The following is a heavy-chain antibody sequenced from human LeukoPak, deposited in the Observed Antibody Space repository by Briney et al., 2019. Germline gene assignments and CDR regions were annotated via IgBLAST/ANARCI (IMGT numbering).Heavy chain of an antibody. CDR1: GFTFSSYA. CDR3: AKSFASGGSCYFAIDY. CDR2: ICGSGGST. J-gene: IGHJ4*02. Sequence: GGSLRLSCAASGFTFSSYALSWVRQAPGKGLEWVSDICGSGGSTYYADSVKGRFTISRDNSKNTLYLQMNSLRAEDTAVYYCAKSFASGGSCYFAIDYWGQGTLVTVSS. D-gene: IGHD2-15*01. V-gene: IGHV3-23*01.